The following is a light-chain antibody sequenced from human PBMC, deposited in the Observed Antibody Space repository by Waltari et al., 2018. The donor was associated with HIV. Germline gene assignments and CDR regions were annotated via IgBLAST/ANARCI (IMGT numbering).Light chain of an antibody. V-gene: IGLV2-8*01. CDR1: SKDVGAYDY. CDR3: TSYVDNYVVF. J-gene: IGLJ2*01. Sequence: QSALTQPPSASGSPGQSVTISCTGTSKDVGAYDYVRWYQHHPGRAPKLLIYEVTNRPSGVPDRFSGSKSGNTASLTVSGLQAEDDGHYYCTSYVDNYVVFFGGGTKLTVL. CDR2: EVT.